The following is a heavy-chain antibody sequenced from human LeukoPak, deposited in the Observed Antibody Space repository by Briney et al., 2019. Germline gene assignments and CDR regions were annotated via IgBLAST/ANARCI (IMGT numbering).Heavy chain of an antibody. Sequence: GGSLRLSCAASGFTFSSYTMNWVRQPPGKGLEWVSNIGTSSTTIYYADSVKGRFTISRDNAKNSLYPQMNSLRAEDTAVYYCASEYYYDLYGMDVWGQGTTVTVSS. V-gene: IGHV3-48*04. D-gene: IGHD3-22*01. J-gene: IGHJ6*02. CDR3: ASEYYYDLYGMDV. CDR2: IGTSSTTI. CDR1: GFTFSSYT.